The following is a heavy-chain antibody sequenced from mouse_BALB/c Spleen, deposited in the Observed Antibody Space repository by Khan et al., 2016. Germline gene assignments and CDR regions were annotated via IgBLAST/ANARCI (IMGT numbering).Heavy chain of an antibody. J-gene: IGHJ3*01. CDR3: ALLRLAY. Sequence: EVQLQESGPGLVKPSQSLSLTCTVTGYSITSDYAWNWIRQFPGNKLEWMGYIGYSGSTSYNPSLKSRISITRDSSKNQFFLQLTSVTTEDTATYYCALLRLAYWGQGTLVTVSA. V-gene: IGHV3-2*02. CDR2: IGYSGST. D-gene: IGHD1-2*01. CDR1: GYSITSDYA.